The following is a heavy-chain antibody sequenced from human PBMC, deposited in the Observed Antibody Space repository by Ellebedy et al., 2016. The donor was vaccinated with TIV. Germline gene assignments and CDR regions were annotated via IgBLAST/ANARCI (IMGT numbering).Heavy chain of an antibody. V-gene: IGHV3-48*01. D-gene: IGHD3-22*01. CDR3: VMITMIVVVPHDAFDI. J-gene: IGHJ3*02. Sequence: GESLKISXAASGFTFSSYSMNWVRQAPGKGLEWVSYISSSSSTIYYADSVKGRFTISRDNSKNTLYLQMSSLRAEDTAVYYCVMITMIVVVPHDAFDIWGQGTMVTVSS. CDR1: GFTFSSYS. CDR2: ISSSSSTI.